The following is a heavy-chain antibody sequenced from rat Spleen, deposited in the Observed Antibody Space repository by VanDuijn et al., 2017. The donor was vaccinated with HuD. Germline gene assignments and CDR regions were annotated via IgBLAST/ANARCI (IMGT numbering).Heavy chain of an antibody. V-gene: IGHV5-29*01. Sequence: EVQLVESDGGLVQPGRSLKLSCAASGFTFSDYYMAWVRQAPTKGLEWVATISYDGSSTYYRDSVKGRFTISRDNAKSTLYLQMDSLRSEDTATYYCARHVATVVTGYYFDYWGQGVMVTVSS. CDR2: ISYDGSST. D-gene: IGHD1-1*01. CDR1: GFTFSDYY. J-gene: IGHJ2*01. CDR3: ARHVATVVTGYYFDY.